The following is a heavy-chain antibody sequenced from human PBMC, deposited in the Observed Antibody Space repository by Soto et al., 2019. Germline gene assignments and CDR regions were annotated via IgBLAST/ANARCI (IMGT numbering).Heavy chain of an antibody. CDR1: GGSITSGGFY. D-gene: IGHD6-13*01. Sequence: QVQLQESDPGLVKPSQTLSLTCSVSGGSITSGGFYWSWIRQHPEKGLEWIAYIFHSGSTDFNPFLKGRIIISADTSKNQFSLKLTSVTAADTAVYYCVRGGIAGNWFDPWGQGTLVTFSS. CDR3: VRGGIAGNWFDP. J-gene: IGHJ5*02. CDR2: IFHSGST. V-gene: IGHV4-31*03.